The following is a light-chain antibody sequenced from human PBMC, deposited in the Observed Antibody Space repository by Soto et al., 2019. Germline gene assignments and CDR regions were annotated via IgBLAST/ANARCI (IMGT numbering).Light chain of an antibody. CDR3: QQYGSSPGT. J-gene: IGKJ1*01. CDR1: QSVASNY. CDR2: GAS. V-gene: IGKV3-20*01. Sequence: EIVLTQSPGTLSLSPGERATLSCRASQSVASNYLAWYQHKPGQAPRLLIYGASSRATGIPDRFSGSGSGTDFTLTISRLQPADFAVYYCQQYGSSPGTFGQGTKVHIK.